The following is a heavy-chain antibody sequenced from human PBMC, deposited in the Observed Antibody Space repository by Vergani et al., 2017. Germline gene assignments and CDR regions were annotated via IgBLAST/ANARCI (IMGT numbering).Heavy chain of an antibody. D-gene: IGHD3-22*01. CDR3: ARMGGYDEGDAFRIGYFDS. Sequence: QVQLQESGPGQVKPSQTLSLTCSVSGVSISSGDYYWNWIRQHPGKGLEWIGYIYSTGSTHHNPSLRRRINMSVDTSKNQFSLKLNSVTAADTAMYYCARMGGYDEGDAFRIGYFDSWGPGILVTVSS. CDR2: IYSTGST. CDR1: GVSISSGDYY. V-gene: IGHV4-31*03. J-gene: IGHJ4*02.